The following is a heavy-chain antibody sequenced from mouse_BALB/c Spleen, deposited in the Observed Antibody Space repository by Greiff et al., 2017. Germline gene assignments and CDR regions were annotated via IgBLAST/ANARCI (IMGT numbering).Heavy chain of an antibody. J-gene: IGHJ2*01. CDR3: ARYMINLYFDY. Sequence: VQLQESGAELVRPGTSVKISCKASGYTFTNYWLGWVKQRPGHGLEWIGDIYPGGGYTNYNEKFKGKATLTADTSSSTAYMQLSSLTSEDSAVYFCARYMINLYFDYWGQGTTLTVSS. V-gene: IGHV1-63*02. CDR1: GYTFTNYW. CDR2: IYPGGGYT. D-gene: IGHD2-4*01.